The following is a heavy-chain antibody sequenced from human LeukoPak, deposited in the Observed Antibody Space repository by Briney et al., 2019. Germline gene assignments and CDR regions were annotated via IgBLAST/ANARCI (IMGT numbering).Heavy chain of an antibody. D-gene: IGHD6-19*01. J-gene: IGHJ6*03. CDR1: GYTFTSYY. CDR3: ARDRSSGWYGDYYYYYMDV. CDR2: INPSGGST. Sequence: ASVKVSCKASGYTFTSYYMHWVRQAPGQGLEWMGIINPSGGSTSYAQKFQGRVTMTRDMSTSTVYMELSSLRSEDTAVYYCARDRSSGWYGDYYYYYMDVWGKGTTVTISS. V-gene: IGHV1-46*01.